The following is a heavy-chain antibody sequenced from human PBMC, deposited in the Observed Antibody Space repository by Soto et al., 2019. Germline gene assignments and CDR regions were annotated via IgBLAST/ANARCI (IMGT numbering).Heavy chain of an antibody. CDR3: AGYWNYYGMEV. Sequence: ETLSLTCTVSGGSISNYYWSWIRQPPGKELEWIGHIYDSGSTNYNPSLKSRVTISVDKSKNQFSLKLTSMTAADTAVYYCAGYWNYYGMEVCGQGNKV. J-gene: IGHJ6*02. CDR2: IYDSGST. V-gene: IGHV4-59*01. D-gene: IGHD1-1*01. CDR1: GGSISNYY.